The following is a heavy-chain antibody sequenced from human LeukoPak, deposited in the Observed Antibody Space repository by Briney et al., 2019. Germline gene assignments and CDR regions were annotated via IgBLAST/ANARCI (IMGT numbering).Heavy chain of an antibody. Sequence: SETLSLTCTVSGGSISSGSYYWSWIRQPAGKGLEWIGRIYTSGSTNYNPSLKSRVTISVDTSKNQFSLKLSSVTAADTAVYYCATATCGGDCYYIDYWGQGTLVTVSS. CDR1: GGSISSGSYY. CDR3: ATATCGGDCYYIDY. J-gene: IGHJ4*02. CDR2: IYTSGST. V-gene: IGHV4-61*02. D-gene: IGHD2-21*01.